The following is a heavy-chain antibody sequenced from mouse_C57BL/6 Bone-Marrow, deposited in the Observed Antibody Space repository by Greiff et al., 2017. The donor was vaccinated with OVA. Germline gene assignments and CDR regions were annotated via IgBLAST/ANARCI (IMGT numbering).Heavy chain of an antibody. CDR3: TTPGAAQATWDY. Sequence: VQLQQSGAELVRPGASVTLSCTASGFNITDDYMHWVQQRPEQGLEWIGWIDPENGDNEYASKFQGKALITAATSSNTAYLQLSIRTSENTAVYYCTTPGAAQATWDYWGQGTTLTVAS. V-gene: IGHV14-4*01. CDR2: IDPENGDN. CDR1: GFNITDDY. J-gene: IGHJ2*01. D-gene: IGHD3-2*02.